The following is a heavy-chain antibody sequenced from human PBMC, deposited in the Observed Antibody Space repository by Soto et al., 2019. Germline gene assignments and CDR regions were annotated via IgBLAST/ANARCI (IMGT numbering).Heavy chain of an antibody. CDR1: GFTFSSYA. CDR2: ISYDGSNK. J-gene: IGHJ4*02. CDR3: AREGIYSYGSFDY. V-gene: IGHV3-30-3*01. D-gene: IGHD5-18*01. Sequence: GWSLRLSCAASGFTFSSYAMHWVRQAPGKRLEWVAVISYDGSNKYYADSVKGRFTISRDNSKNTLYLQMNSLRAEDTAVYYCAREGIYSYGSFDYWGQGTLVTVSS.